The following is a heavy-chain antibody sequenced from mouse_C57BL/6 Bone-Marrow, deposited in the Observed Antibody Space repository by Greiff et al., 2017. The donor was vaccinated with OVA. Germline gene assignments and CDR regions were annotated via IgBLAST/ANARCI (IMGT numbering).Heavy chain of an antibody. V-gene: IGHV5-9*01. D-gene: IGHD2-14*01. J-gene: IGHJ1*03. CDR3: ARHEVLWYFDV. Sequence: EVKLMESGGGLVKPGGSLKLSCAASGFTFSSYTMSWVRQTPEKRLEWVATISGGGGNTYYPDSVKGRFTISRDNAKNTLYLQMSSLRSEDTALYYCARHEVLWYFDVWGTGTTVTVSS. CDR2: ISGGGGNT. CDR1: GFTFSSYT.